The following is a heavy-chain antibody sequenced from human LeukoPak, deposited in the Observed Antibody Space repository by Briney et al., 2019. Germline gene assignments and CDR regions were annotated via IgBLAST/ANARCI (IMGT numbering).Heavy chain of an antibody. Sequence: RGSLRLSCAASGFTFSNAWKSWVRPAPGKGLEWGGRIKSKTNSGTTDYAAPVKGRFTISRDDSKNTVYLHMNSLTTEDTALYYCTTGILVVRYFDYWGQGTLVTVSS. CDR2: IKSKTNSGTT. D-gene: IGHD3-22*01. CDR1: GFTFSNAW. CDR3: TTGILVVRYFDY. J-gene: IGHJ4*02. V-gene: IGHV3-15*01.